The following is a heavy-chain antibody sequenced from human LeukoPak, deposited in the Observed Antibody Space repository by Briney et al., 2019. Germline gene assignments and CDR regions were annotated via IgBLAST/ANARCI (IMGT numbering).Heavy chain of an antibody. CDR2: ISYDGSNK. CDR3: ARALAAAAGRRAAMMGD. Sequence: GGSLRLSCAASGFAFISSEMNWVRQAPGKGLEWVAVISYDGSNKYYADSVKGRFTISRDNSKNTLYLQMNSLRAEDTAVYYCARALAAAAGRRAAMMGDWGQGTLVTVSS. J-gene: IGHJ4*02. D-gene: IGHD6-13*01. CDR1: GFAFISSE. V-gene: IGHV3-30*04.